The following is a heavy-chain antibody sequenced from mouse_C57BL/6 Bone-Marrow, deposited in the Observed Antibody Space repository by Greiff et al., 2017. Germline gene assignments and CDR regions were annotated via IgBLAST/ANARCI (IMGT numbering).Heavy chain of an antibody. D-gene: IGHD3-3*01. CDR2: INPGSGGT. Sequence: VQLQQSGAELVRPGTSVKVSCKASGYAFTNYLIEWVKQRPGQGLEWIGVINPGSGGTNYNEKFKGKATLTADKSSSTAYMQLSSLTSEDSAVYFCARGGTYWGQGTTLTVSS. CDR1: GYAFTNYL. V-gene: IGHV1-54*01. J-gene: IGHJ2*01. CDR3: ARGGTY.